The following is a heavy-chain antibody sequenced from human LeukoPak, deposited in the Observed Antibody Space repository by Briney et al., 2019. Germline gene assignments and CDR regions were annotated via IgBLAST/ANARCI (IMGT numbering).Heavy chain of an antibody. Sequence: PGGSLRLSCAASGFTFSNAWMSWVRQAPGKGLEWVAVIWYDGSNKYYADSVKGRFTISRDNSKNTLYLQMNSLRAEDTAVYYCAKSYYDSSGYDYFDYWGQGTLVTVSS. CDR2: IWYDGSNK. CDR1: GFTFSNAW. J-gene: IGHJ4*02. CDR3: AKSYYDSSGYDYFDY. D-gene: IGHD3-22*01. V-gene: IGHV3-33*06.